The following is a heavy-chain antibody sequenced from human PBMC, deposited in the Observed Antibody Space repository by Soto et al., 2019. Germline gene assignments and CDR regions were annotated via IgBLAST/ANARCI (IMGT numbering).Heavy chain of an antibody. V-gene: IGHV1-18*01. CDR1: GYTFTSYG. CDR2: ISAYNGNT. D-gene: IGHD6-19*01. J-gene: IGHJ4*02. CDR3: AREESHSSGWYFDY. Sequence: ASVKVSCKASGYTFTSYGISWVRQAPGQGLEWMGWISAYNGNTSYAQKLQGRVTMTTDTSTSTAYMELRSLRSDDTAVYYCAREESHSSGWYFDYWGQGTLVTVSS.